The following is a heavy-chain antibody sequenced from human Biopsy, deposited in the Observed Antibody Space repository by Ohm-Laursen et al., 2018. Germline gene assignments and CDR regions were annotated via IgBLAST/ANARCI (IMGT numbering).Heavy chain of an antibody. V-gene: IGHV1-69*10. Sequence: SVKVSCKASGGTFSNYAISWVRQAPGEGLEWMGGIIAVSGLVNYAPKFQGRVSITADKSTTTAYMELSNLKSEDTAVYYCATPFQYYGSWGGYPPFDHWGQGTLVTVSS. CDR3: ATPFQYYGSWGGYPPFDH. D-gene: IGHD3-3*01. CDR1: GGTFSNYA. J-gene: IGHJ4*02. CDR2: IIAVSGLV.